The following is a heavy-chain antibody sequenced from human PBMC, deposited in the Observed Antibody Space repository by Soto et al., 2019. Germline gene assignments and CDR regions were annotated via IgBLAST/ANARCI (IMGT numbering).Heavy chain of an antibody. D-gene: IGHD2-15*01. J-gene: IGHJ4*02. V-gene: IGHV3-7*01. CDR1: GFTFSRYW. CDR3: ARDPVCSGGSCYDY. Sequence: GGSLRLSCAASGFTFSRYWMTWVRQAPGKGLEWVANIKQDGSEIYYVDSVKGRFTISRDNAENSLYLQMNSLRAEDTAVYCCARDPVCSGGSCYDYWGQGTLVTVSS. CDR2: IKQDGSEI.